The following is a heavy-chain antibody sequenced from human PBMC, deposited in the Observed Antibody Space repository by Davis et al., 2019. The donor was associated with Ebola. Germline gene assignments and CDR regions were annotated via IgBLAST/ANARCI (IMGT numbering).Heavy chain of an antibody. CDR3: ARARAWYSGTSYGMDV. Sequence: FTFSRDNAKNSLYLQMNSLRAEDTAVYYCARARAWYSGTSYGMDVWGQGTTVTVSS. V-gene: IGHV3-11*06. D-gene: IGHD1-26*01. J-gene: IGHJ6*02.